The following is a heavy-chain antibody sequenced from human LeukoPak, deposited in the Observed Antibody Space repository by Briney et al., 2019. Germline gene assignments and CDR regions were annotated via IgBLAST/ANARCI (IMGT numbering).Heavy chain of an antibody. CDR3: ARGPVGLDH. V-gene: IGHV3-74*01. D-gene: IGHD1-26*01. CDR1: GFTFSGPW. J-gene: IGHJ4*02. Sequence: PGGSLRLSCVGSGFTFSGPWMHWVRQAPGKGLVWVSGINSDGSSTYYADSVKGRFTISRDDPRNTVYLQMNSLRAEDTAVYYCARGPVGLDHWGQGTLVTVSS. CDR2: INSDGSST.